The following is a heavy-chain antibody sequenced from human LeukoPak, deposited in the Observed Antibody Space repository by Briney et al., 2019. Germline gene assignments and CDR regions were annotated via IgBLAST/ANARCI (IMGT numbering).Heavy chain of an antibody. CDR2: IYPGDSDT. Sequence: GESLKISCKGSGYSFTSYWIGWVRQMPGKGLEWMGIIYPGDSDTTYSPSFQGQVTISADKSISTAYLQWSSLKASATAMYYCARSDYETSGYYSHWGQGTLVTVSS. CDR3: ARSDYETSGYYSH. D-gene: IGHD3-22*01. J-gene: IGHJ4*02. CDR1: GYSFTSYW. V-gene: IGHV5-51*01.